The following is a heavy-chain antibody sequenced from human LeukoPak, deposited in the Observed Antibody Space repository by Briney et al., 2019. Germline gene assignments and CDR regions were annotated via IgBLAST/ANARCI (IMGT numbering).Heavy chain of an antibody. J-gene: IGHJ4*02. Sequence: ASVKVSCRASGYTFTSYGISWVRQAPGQGLEWMGWISAYNGNTNCAQKLQGRVTMTTDTSTSTAYMELRSLRSDDTAVYYCARDRYGYYDSSGYYYRDFDYWGQGTLVTVSS. V-gene: IGHV1-18*01. D-gene: IGHD3-22*01. CDR3: ARDRYGYYDSSGYYYRDFDY. CDR1: GYTFTSYG. CDR2: ISAYNGNT.